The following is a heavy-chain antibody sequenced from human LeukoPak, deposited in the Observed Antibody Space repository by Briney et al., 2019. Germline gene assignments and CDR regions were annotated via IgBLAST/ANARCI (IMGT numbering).Heavy chain of an antibody. Sequence: SETLSLTRAVYGGSFSGYYWSWIRQPPGKGLEWIGEINHSGSTNYDPSLKSRVTISVDTSKNQFSLKLSSVTAADTAVYYCAGQEYGSGSYYNPREETGDGMDVWGQGTTVTVSS. V-gene: IGHV4-34*01. J-gene: IGHJ6*02. CDR3: AGQEYGSGSYYNPREETGDGMDV. CDR2: INHSGST. CDR1: GGSFSGYY. D-gene: IGHD3-10*01.